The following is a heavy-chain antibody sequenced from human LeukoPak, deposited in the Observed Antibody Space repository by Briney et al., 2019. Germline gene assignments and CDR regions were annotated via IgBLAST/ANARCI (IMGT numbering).Heavy chain of an antibody. V-gene: IGHV4-59*08. CDR3: ASPNIVGATRDAFDI. J-gene: IGHJ3*02. CDR1: GGSISSYY. Sequence: PSETLSLTCTVSGGSISSYYWSWIRQPPGKGLEWIGYIYYSGSTNYNPSLKSRVTISVDTSKNQFSLKLSSVTAADTAVYYCASPNIVGATRDAFDIWGQGTMVTVSS. CDR2: IYYSGST. D-gene: IGHD1-26*01.